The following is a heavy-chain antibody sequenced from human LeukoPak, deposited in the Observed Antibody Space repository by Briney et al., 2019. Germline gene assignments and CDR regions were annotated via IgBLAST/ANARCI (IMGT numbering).Heavy chain of an antibody. CDR1: GGSISRYY. J-gene: IGHJ4*02. CDR2: MLYSGST. V-gene: IGHV4-59*01. Sequence: SETLSLTCTVSGGSISRYYWTWIRQPPGKGLEWIGYMLYSGSTNYNPSLKSRVTISLYTSKNQFSLHLRSVTAADTAVYYCARDRGEGLDYWGQGALVTVSS. D-gene: IGHD3-10*01. CDR3: ARDRGEGLDY.